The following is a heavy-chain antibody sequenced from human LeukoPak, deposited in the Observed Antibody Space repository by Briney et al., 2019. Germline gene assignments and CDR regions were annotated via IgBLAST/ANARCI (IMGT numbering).Heavy chain of an antibody. CDR2: ISGSGGST. V-gene: IGHV3-23*01. CDR3: AKDRGYSAYGCFDF. D-gene: IGHD5-12*01. J-gene: IGHJ4*02. CDR1: GFTFSSYA. Sequence: GGSLRLSCAASGFTFSSYAMSWVRQAPGKGLEWVSAISGSGGSTFYADSVKGRFTISRDNSKSTLYLQMNSLRAEDTAVYYCAKDRGYSAYGCFDFWGQGTLVTVSS.